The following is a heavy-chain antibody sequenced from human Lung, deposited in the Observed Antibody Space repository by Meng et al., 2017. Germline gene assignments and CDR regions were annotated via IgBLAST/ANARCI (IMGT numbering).Heavy chain of an antibody. J-gene: IGHJ3*02. V-gene: IGHV3-48*03. Sequence: GESLKISCAASGFIVSSYEMNWVRQAPGKGLEWISYISTSGHDIFYADSVKGRFTISRDNAHNSLYLQMSSLGVDDTAVYYCAREGEAAHRDACDIGGQGTLVTVSS. CDR1: GFIVSSYE. CDR3: AREGEAAHRDACDI. CDR2: ISTSGHDI. D-gene: IGHD2-15*01.